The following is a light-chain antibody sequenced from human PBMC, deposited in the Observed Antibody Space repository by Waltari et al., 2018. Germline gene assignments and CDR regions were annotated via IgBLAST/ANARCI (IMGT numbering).Light chain of an antibody. J-gene: IGLJ3*02. CDR3: QALGTGAWV. V-gene: IGLV3-1*01. CDR2: QDT. CDR1: ILGNKY. Sequence: SYELPQPPSVSVSPGQTASITCSGDILGNKYASWYQQKPGQSPLLVIYQDTKRPSGIPERFSGSKSGNAATLTISGTQAMDEADYYCQALGTGAWVFGGGTKLTVL.